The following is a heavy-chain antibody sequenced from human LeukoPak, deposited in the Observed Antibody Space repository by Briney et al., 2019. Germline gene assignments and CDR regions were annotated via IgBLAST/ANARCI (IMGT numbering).Heavy chain of an antibody. Sequence: GGSLRLSCAASGFTFSYAWMNWVRQAPGKGLEWVSSISSSSNYIYYADSVKGRFTISRDNAKNSLYLQMNSLRAEDTDVYYCARDVGASAPDAFDIWGQGTMVTVSS. D-gene: IGHD1-26*01. J-gene: IGHJ3*02. CDR3: ARDVGASAPDAFDI. CDR1: GFTFSYAW. V-gene: IGHV3-21*01. CDR2: ISSSSNYI.